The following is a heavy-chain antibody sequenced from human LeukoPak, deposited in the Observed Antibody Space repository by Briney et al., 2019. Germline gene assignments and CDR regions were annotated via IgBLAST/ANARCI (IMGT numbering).Heavy chain of an antibody. Sequence: SVKVSCKASGGTFSSYAISWVRQAPGQGLEWMGRIIPILGIANYAQKFQGRVTITADKSTSTAYMELSSLRSEDTAVYYCARDRYYYDSKFDYWGQGTLVTVFS. J-gene: IGHJ4*02. CDR1: GGTFSSYA. V-gene: IGHV1-69*04. CDR3: ARDRYYYDSKFDY. D-gene: IGHD3-22*01. CDR2: IIPILGIA.